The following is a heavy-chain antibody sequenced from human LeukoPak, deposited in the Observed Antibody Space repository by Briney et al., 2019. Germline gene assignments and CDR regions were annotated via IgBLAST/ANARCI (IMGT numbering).Heavy chain of an antibody. CDR1: GGSFSGYY. Sequence: SETLSLTCAVYGGSFSGYYWSWIRQPPGKGLEWIGEINHSGSTNYNPSLKSRVTISVDTSKNQFSLELSSVTAADTAVYYCARREDCSGGSCYFGFLFDYWGQGTLVTVSS. CDR3: ARREDCSGGSCYFGFLFDY. D-gene: IGHD2-15*01. CDR2: INHSGST. J-gene: IGHJ4*02. V-gene: IGHV4-34*01.